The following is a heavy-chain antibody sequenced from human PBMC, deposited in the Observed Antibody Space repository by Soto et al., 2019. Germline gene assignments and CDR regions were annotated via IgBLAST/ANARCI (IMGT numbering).Heavy chain of an antibody. CDR2: IIPIFGTA. CDR3: ASYYYDSSGYYYPYYYGMDV. D-gene: IGHD3-22*01. J-gene: IGHJ6*02. CDR1: GGTFSSYA. V-gene: IGHV1-69*06. Sequence: GASVKVSCKASGGTFSSYAISWVRQAPGQGLEWMGGIIPIFGTANYAQKFQGRVTITADKYTSTAYMELSSLRAEDTAVYYCASYYYDSSGYYYPYYYGMDVWGQGTTVTVSS.